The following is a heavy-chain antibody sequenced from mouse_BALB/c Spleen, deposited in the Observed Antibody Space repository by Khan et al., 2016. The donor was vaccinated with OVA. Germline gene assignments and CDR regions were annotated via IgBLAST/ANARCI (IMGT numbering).Heavy chain of an antibody. CDR3: ARRGAARATWDYFDY. Sequence: VQLQQSGAELVRPGTSVKMSCKAAGYTFTNYWIGWVKQRPGHGLEWIGDIYPGGGYTNYNEKFKDKATLTADTSSSTAYMQLSSLTSGDSVIYYWARRGAARATWDYFDYWGQGTTLTVSS. D-gene: IGHD3-1*01. CDR1: GYTFTNYW. CDR2: IYPGGGYT. J-gene: IGHJ2*01. V-gene: IGHV1-63*02.